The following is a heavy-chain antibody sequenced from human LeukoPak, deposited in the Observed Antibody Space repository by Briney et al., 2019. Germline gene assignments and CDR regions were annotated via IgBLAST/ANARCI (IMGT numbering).Heavy chain of an antibody. V-gene: IGHV4-59*01. CDR2: IYDSGTT. J-gene: IGHJ4*02. Sequence: PSETLSLTCTVSGGSISSYYWSWIRQPPGKGLEWIGHIYDSGTTNYNPSLKSRVTMSVDSSKNQFSLKLTSVTAADTAVYYCARETTLTGYSSGLGFNYWGQGTLVTVSS. D-gene: IGHD6-19*01. CDR3: ARETTLTGYSSGLGFNY. CDR1: GGSISSYY.